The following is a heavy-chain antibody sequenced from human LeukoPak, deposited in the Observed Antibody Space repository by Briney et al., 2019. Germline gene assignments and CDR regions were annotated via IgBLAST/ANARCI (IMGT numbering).Heavy chain of an antibody. D-gene: IGHD3-10*01. CDR2: IYYSGRT. V-gene: IGHV4-39*01. CDR3: ARQLWFGELPPSDYMDV. CDR1: GGSISSSSYY. Sequence: SETLSLTCTVSGGSISSSSYYWGWIRQPPGKGLEWIGSIYYSGRTYYNPSLKSRVTISVNTPKNQFSLKLSSVTAADTAVYYCARQLWFGELPPSDYMDVWGKGTTVTISS. J-gene: IGHJ6*03.